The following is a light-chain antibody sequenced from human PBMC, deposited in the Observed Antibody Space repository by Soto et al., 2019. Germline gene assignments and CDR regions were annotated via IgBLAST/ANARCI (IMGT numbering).Light chain of an antibody. CDR3: QQYNNWPHT. J-gene: IGKJ2*01. CDR2: GVS. CDR1: QSVSSK. V-gene: IGKV3-15*01. Sequence: EIVMTQSPATLSVSPGERATFSCRASQSVSSKLAWFQQKPGQAPSLLIYGVSTRAIGVPVRFSGSGSGTEFTLTINSLQSEDFAVYYCQQYNNWPHTFGQGTKLEIK.